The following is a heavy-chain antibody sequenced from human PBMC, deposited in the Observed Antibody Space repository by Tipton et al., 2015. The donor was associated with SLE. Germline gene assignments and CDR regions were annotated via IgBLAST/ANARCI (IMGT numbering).Heavy chain of an antibody. CDR1: GSFISSHY. V-gene: IGHV4-59*11. J-gene: IGHJ3*02. D-gene: IGHD2/OR15-2a*01. Sequence: TLSLTCTVSGSFISSHYWTWIRQPPGKGLEWIGYIYYSGSTNYNPSLRSRVTISVDTSKNQFSLKVNSVTAADTAIYYCATARNIYDAFDIWARGTTVTVSS. CDR3: ATARNIYDAFDI. CDR2: IYYSGST.